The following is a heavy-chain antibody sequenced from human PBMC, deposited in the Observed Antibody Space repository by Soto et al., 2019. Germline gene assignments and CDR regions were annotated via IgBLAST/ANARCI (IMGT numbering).Heavy chain of an antibody. Sequence: GGSLRLSCAASGFTVSSNYMSWVRQAPGKGLEWVSVIYSGGSTYYADSVKGRFTISRDNSKNMVYLQMNSLRVEDTAMYFCARGVNDDSWGQGTLVTVSS. D-gene: IGHD2-8*01. CDR1: GFTVSSNY. V-gene: IGHV3-53*01. CDR2: IYSGGST. CDR3: ARGVNDDS. J-gene: IGHJ4*02.